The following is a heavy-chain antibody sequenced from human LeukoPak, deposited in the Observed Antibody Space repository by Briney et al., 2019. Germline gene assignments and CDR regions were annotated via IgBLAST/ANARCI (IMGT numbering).Heavy chain of an antibody. V-gene: IGHV1-69*04. D-gene: IGHD3-16*01. CDR2: IIPIFGIA. Sequence: SVKVSCKASGGTFSSYAISWVRQAPGQGLEWMGRIIPIFGIANYAQKFQGRVTITADKSTSTAYTELSSLRSEDTAVYYCARARGGSYFDYWGQGTLVTVSS. J-gene: IGHJ4*02. CDR3: ARARGGSYFDY. CDR1: GGTFSSYA.